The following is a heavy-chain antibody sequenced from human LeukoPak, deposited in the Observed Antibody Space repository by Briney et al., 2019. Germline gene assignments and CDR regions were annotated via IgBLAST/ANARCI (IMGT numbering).Heavy chain of an antibody. Sequence: ASVKVSCKASGYTLTGYHMHWVRQAPGQGLEWMGWINSNSGGTNYAQKFQGRVTMTRDTSISTAYMELSRLRSDDTAVYYCARAEITMVRGVSSYWGQGTLVTVSS. CDR3: ARAEITMVRGVSSY. V-gene: IGHV1-2*02. J-gene: IGHJ4*02. CDR1: GYTLTGYH. D-gene: IGHD3-10*01. CDR2: INSNSGGT.